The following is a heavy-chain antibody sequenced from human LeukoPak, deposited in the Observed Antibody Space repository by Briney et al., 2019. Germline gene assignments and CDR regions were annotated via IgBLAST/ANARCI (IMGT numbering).Heavy chain of an antibody. CDR2: ISSSSSTI. D-gene: IGHD2-2*02. Sequence: PGGSLRLSCAASGFTFSSYSMNWVRQAPGKGLEWVSYISSSSSTIYYADSVKGRFTISRDNAKNSLYLQMNSLRAEDTAVYYCAKTKVAYCSSTSCYNYYYYMDVWGKGTTVTVSS. J-gene: IGHJ6*03. CDR3: AKTKVAYCSSTSCYNYYYYMDV. CDR1: GFTFSSYS. V-gene: IGHV3-48*04.